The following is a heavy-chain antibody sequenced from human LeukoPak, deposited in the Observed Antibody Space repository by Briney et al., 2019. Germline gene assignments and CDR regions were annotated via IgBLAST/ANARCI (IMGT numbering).Heavy chain of an antibody. CDR1: GFTFSSYN. J-gene: IGHJ4*02. V-gene: IGHV3-21*01. D-gene: IGHD2-2*01. CDR2: IDSSSRYI. Sequence: KPGGSLRLSRAASGFTFSSYNMDWVRQAPGKGLKWVSFIDSSSRYIYQADSVKGRFTISRDNAKSSVFLQMNSLRAEDTAVYYCARVGGHCTSTSCPPPDYWGQGTLVTVSS. CDR3: ARVGGHCTSTSCPPPDY.